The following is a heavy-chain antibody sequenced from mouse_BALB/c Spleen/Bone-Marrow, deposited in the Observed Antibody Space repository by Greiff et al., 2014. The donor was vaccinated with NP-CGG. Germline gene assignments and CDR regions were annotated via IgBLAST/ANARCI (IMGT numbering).Heavy chain of an antibody. D-gene: IGHD2-14*01. CDR3: ASYRYAWYFDV. CDR2: IDPANGNT. V-gene: IGHV14-3*02. CDR1: GFNIKDTY. J-gene: IGHJ1*01. Sequence: LVESGAELVKPGASVKLSCTASGFNIKDTYMHWVKQRPEQGLEWIGRIDPANGNTKYDPKSQGKATITADTSSNTAYLQLSSLTSEDTAVYYCASYRYAWYFDVWGAGTTVTVSS.